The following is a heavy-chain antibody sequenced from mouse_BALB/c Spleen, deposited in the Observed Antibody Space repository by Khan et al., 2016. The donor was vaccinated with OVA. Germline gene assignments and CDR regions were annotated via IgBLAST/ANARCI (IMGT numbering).Heavy chain of an antibody. D-gene: IGHD1-1*01. Sequence: QVQLKESGAELMKPGASVKISCKATGYTFSSYWIEWVKQRPGHGLEWIGEILPGSGRNNYNEKFKGKATFTADTSSNTAYMQLSNLTSDDSAVYYCARGNYYGRSSWFGYWGQGTLVTGSA. V-gene: IGHV1-9*01. CDR1: GYTFSSYW. J-gene: IGHJ3*01. CDR3: ARGNYYGRSSWFGY. CDR2: ILPGSGRN.